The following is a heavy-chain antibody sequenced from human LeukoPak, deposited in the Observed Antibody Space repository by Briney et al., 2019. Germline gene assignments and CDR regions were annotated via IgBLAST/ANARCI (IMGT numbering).Heavy chain of an antibody. CDR3: ARDLFVYDSSGNRAYYFDY. J-gene: IGHJ4*02. CDR1: GDSISSSSYY. CDR2: IYYSGRT. D-gene: IGHD3-22*01. Sequence: SETLSLTCTVSGDSISSSSYYWSWIRQPPGKGLEWIGNIYYSGRTYSNPSLLSRLSISVDTSKNQFSLKLSSVTAADTAVYYCARDLFVYDSSGNRAYYFDYWGQGTLVTVSS. V-gene: IGHV4-39*07.